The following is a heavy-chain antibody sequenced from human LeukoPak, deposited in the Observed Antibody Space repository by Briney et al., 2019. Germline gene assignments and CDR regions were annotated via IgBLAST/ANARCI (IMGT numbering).Heavy chain of an antibody. CDR1: GFTFSSYA. Sequence: GGSLRLSCAASGFTFSSYAMHWVRQAPGKGLEWVAVISYDGSNKYYADSVKGRFTISRDNAKNSLYLQMNSLRAEDMALYYCAKRGHKGDYFDYWGQGTLVTVSS. J-gene: IGHJ4*02. CDR2: ISYDGSNK. V-gene: IGHV3-30*04. D-gene: IGHD2-21*01. CDR3: AKRGHKGDYFDY.